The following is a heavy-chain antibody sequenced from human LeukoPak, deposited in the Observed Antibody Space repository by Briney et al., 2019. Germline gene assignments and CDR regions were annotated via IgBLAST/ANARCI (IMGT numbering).Heavy chain of an antibody. J-gene: IGHJ6*03. CDR2: IYSTGDTDH. Sequence: PSETLSLTCTVSGASITAYYWTWIRQSAGEGLEFLGRIYSTGDTDHNYNPSLASRVTISGDTSKNQVSLRLKSVTAADTAVYYCARDRPDGYTHGHYYYNMDVWGKGTTVTVSS. D-gene: IGHD5-18*01. CDR1: GASITAYY. CDR3: ARDRPDGYTHGHYYYNMDV. V-gene: IGHV4-4*07.